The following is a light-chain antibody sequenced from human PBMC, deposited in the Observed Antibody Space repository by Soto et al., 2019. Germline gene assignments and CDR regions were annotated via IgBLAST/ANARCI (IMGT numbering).Light chain of an antibody. Sequence: QSVLTQPPSVSGAPGQRVTISCTGSSSNIGAGYDVHWYQQLPGTAPKLLIYTNNNRPSGVPDRFSGSKSGTSASLAITGLQAEDEADYYCQSFDSSLVNYVFGTGTKVNVL. CDR1: SSNIGAGYD. CDR3: QSFDSSLVNYV. V-gene: IGLV1-40*01. CDR2: TNN. J-gene: IGLJ1*01.